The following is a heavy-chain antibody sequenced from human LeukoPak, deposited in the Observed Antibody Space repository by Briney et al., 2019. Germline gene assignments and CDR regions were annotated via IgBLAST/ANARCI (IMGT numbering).Heavy chain of an antibody. V-gene: IGHV3-53*01. CDR1: GFTVSTNH. J-gene: IGHJ4*02. Sequence: QTGGSLRLSCAASGFTVSTNHVSWVRLAPGKGLEWVSIIYTAGSTFYADSVKGRFTISRDNSRNTLFLQMNSLRAEDTAMYYCVRDREGSSWYDYWGQGTLVTVSS. CDR2: IYTAGST. D-gene: IGHD6-13*01. CDR3: VRDREGSSWYDY.